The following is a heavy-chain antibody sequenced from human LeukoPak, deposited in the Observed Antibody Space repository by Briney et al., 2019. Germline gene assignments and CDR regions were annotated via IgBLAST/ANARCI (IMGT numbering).Heavy chain of an antibody. Sequence: PSETLSLTCTVSGGSISSSSYYWGWIRQPPGKGLEWIGSIYYSGSTYYNPSLKSRVTISVDKSKNQFSLKLSSVTAADTAVYYCARGAIVATTDWGQGTLVTVSS. CDR1: GGSISSSSYY. J-gene: IGHJ4*02. CDR2: IYYSGST. CDR3: ARGAIVATTD. V-gene: IGHV4-39*07. D-gene: IGHD5-12*01.